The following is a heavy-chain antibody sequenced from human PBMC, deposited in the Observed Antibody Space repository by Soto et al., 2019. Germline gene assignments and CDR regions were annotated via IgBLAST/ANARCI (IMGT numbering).Heavy chain of an antibody. V-gene: IGHV1-8*01. Sequence: QVQLVQSGAEVKKPGASVKVSCKASGYTFTSYDINWVRQATGQGLEWMGWMNPNSGNTGYAQKFRGRVTMTRNTSISTAYMELSSLRSEDTAVYYCARVLRYCSGGSCYPPFVYWGQGTLVTVSS. CDR3: ARVLRYCSGGSCYPPFVY. J-gene: IGHJ4*02. CDR1: GYTFTSYD. CDR2: MNPNSGNT. D-gene: IGHD2-15*01.